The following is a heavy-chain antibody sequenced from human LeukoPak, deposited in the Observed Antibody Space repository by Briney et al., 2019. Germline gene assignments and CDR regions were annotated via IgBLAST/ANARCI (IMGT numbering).Heavy chain of an antibody. D-gene: IGHD2-15*01. CDR3: ASRHCSGGGCYFAGADPFDY. CDR1: GFTVSSTY. V-gene: IGHV3-53*01. Sequence: GGSLRLSCAASGFTVSSTYMSWVRQAPGKGLEWVSVIYSGGNIYYIDSVKGRFTISRDTSKNTLYLQMNGLRAEDTAVYYCASRHCSGGGCYFAGADPFDYWGQGILVTVSS. CDR2: IYSGGNI. J-gene: IGHJ4*02.